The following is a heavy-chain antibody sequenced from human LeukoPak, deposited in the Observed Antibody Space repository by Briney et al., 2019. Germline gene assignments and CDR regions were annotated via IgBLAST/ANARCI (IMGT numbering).Heavy chain of an antibody. CDR3: ARDFSWAFDY. J-gene: IGHJ4*02. CDR1: GFTFSAFN. CDR2: ISHHGDTA. D-gene: IGHD3-16*01. V-gene: IGHV3-30-3*01. Sequence: GGSLRLSCAASGFTFSAFNMHWVRQAPGKGLEWVAIISHHGDTAHYADSLKGRFTISRDNSENTVDLQMNSLRVEDTAIYYCARDFSWAFDYWGQGTLVTVSS.